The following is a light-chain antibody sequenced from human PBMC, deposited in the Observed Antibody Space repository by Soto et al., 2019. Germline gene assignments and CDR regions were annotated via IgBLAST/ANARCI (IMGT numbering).Light chain of an antibody. V-gene: IGLV1-44*01. CDR2: NNN. Sequence: QSVLTQPPSASGTPGQRVTISCSGSSSNIGGNTVNWYQQLPGTAPKLLIYNNNQRPSGVPARFSGSKSGTSASLAISGRQSEEEADYYCAAWDDSLKVFGGGTKLTVL. J-gene: IGLJ3*02. CDR3: AAWDDSLKV. CDR1: SSNIGGNT.